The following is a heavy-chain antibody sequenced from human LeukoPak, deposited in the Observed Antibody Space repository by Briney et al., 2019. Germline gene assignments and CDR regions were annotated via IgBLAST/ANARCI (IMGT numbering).Heavy chain of an antibody. J-gene: IGHJ5*02. V-gene: IGHV4-39*07. Sequence: SETLSLTCTVSVGSISSSSYSWGWIRQPPGKGLEWIGSIYYSGSTYYNPSLKSRVTISVDTSKNQFSLKLSSVTAADTAVYYWARSSWHNWFDPWGQGTLVTVSS. CDR3: ARSSWHNWFDP. D-gene: IGHD6-13*01. CDR1: VGSISSSSYS. CDR2: IYYSGST.